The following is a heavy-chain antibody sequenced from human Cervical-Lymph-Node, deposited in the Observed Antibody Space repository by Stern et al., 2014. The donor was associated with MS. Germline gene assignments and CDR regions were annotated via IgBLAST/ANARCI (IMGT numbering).Heavy chain of an antibody. CDR2: NYHNGGT. D-gene: IGHD4-11*01. J-gene: IGHJ4*02. V-gene: IGHV4-4*02. CDR3: TRNGFYSLDY. Sequence: MPLVESGPGLVKPSGTLSLTCAISGGSISGSSWWSWVRQTPGEGLEWIGENYHNGGTNYNRSLKSRLTISVDKSKNQFSLKLSSVTAADTAMYYCTRNGFYSLDYWGQGILVTVSS. CDR1: GGSISGSSW.